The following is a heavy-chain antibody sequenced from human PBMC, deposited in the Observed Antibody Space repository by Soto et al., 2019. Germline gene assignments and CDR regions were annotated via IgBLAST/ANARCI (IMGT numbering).Heavy chain of an antibody. D-gene: IGHD2-2*01. CDR1: GFAFNNYG. V-gene: IGHV3-21*01. CDR2: ISKSDYT. Sequence: GGSLRLSCTVSGFAFNNYGLSWVRQAPGKGLEWVSSISKSDYTYYSDSVKGRFTISRDNAKNSVSLQMNTLRVEDTAAYYCAREDSIIIPAVSDFWGQGTLVTVSS. J-gene: IGHJ4*02. CDR3: AREDSIIIPAVSDF.